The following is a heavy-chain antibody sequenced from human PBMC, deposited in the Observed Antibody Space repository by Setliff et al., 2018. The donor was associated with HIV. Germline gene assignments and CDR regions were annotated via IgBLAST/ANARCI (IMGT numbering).Heavy chain of an antibody. CDR2: ITHSRST. V-gene: IGHV4-34*01. CDR1: TGSFSGYY. Sequence: SETLSLTCAVYTGSFSGYYWSWIRQPPGKGLEWIGEITHSRSTNYNPSLKSRATISVDTSKNHFSLKLTSLTAADTAVYYCARAQLPPTYIDVWGSGATVTVSS. D-gene: IGHD2-2*01. CDR3: ARAQLPPTYIDV. J-gene: IGHJ6*03.